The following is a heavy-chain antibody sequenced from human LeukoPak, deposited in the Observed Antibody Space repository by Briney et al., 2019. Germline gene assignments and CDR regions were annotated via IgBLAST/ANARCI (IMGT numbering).Heavy chain of an antibody. J-gene: IGHJ6*02. CDR1: GYTXTSYY. CDR2: SGPNSGGT. CDR3: ARDKGLANYYYYGMDV. V-gene: IGHV1-2*02. Sequence: ASVKVSCKASGYTXTSYYMHGVRQAPGQGLEWMGWSGPNSGGTNYAQNFQGRVTMTRDTSVSTAYMELSSLRSDDTAVYYCARDKGLANYYYYGMDVWGQGTTVTVSS. D-gene: IGHD3/OR15-3a*01.